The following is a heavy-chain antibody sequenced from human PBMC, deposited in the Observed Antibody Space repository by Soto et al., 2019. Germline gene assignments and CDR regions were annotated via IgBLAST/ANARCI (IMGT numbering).Heavy chain of an antibody. CDR3: ARGGEPIDY. CDR1: GYTFTRDA. D-gene: IGHD2-21*01. J-gene: IGHJ4*02. Sequence: QVQLVQTGAEEKKPGASVKVSCKASGYTFTRDAIHWVRQAPGQRLAWMGWINAGNGNPKYSQKFQVRVTITRDTAASTAYMERSSLRAEDTAVYYCARGGEPIDYWGQGTLVTVSS. CDR2: INAGNGNP. V-gene: IGHV1-3*05.